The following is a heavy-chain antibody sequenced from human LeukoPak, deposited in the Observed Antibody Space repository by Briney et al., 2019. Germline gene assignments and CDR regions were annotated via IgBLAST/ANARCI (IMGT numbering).Heavy chain of an antibody. D-gene: IGHD3-10*01. Sequence: PSETLSLTCAVYGGSFSGYYWSWIRQPPGKGLEWIGEINHSGSTNYNPSLKSRVTISVDTSKNQFSLKLSSVTAADTAVYYCAKVYYGSGSYSIDYWGQGTLVTVSS. CDR2: INHSGST. J-gene: IGHJ4*02. CDR1: GGSFSGYY. CDR3: AKVYYGSGSYSIDY. V-gene: IGHV4-34*01.